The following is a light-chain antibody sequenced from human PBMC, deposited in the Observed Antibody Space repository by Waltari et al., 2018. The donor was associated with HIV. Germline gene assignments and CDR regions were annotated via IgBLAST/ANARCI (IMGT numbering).Light chain of an antibody. CDR3: QQYYSTPPT. J-gene: IGKJ2*01. Sequence: DIVMTQSPDSLAVSLGGRTTINCKSSQNLFYSSNNKNYLAWYQHKPGQPPKLPVYWASTRESGVPDRFSGSGSGTNFTLTISSLQADDVAVYFCQQYYSTPPTFGQGTKLEI. V-gene: IGKV4-1*01. CDR2: WAS. CDR1: QNLFYSSNNKNY.